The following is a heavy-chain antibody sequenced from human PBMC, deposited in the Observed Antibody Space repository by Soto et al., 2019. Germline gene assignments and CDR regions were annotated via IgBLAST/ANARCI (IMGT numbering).Heavy chain of an antibody. CDR2: ITPIYPTT. Sequence: SVKVSCKASGGTFYTYTFSWVRQAPGQGREWMGSITPIYPTTNYAERFQGRLTITADGSTHTAYMDLTSLTSEDTAVYYCARIPRYSFPTSDDLDSWGQGTLVTVSS. CDR3: ARIPRYSFPTSDDLDS. V-gene: IGHV1-69*13. J-gene: IGHJ4*02. D-gene: IGHD5-18*01. CDR1: GGTFYTYT.